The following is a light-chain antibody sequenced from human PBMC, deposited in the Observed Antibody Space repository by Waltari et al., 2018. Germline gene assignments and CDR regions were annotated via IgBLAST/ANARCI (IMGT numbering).Light chain of an antibody. CDR3: QAWDSGVAGV. Sequence: SYDLIQSPSVSVSPGQTATITCSGDELEKKYVCWYQQKPGQSPVLVFYEDVRRPSAIPQRFSGSNSGNTATLTNSGTQPMDEADYYCQAWDSGVAGVFGTGTKVTVL. J-gene: IGLJ1*01. CDR1: ELEKKY. CDR2: EDV. V-gene: IGLV3-1*01.